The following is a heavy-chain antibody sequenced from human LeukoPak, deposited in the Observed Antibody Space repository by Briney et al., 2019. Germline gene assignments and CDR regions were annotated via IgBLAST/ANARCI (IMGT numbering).Heavy chain of an antibody. J-gene: IGHJ5*02. CDR3: ARDRTKIAAPNWFDP. Sequence: GGSLRLSCAASGFTFSSYWMSWVRQAPGKGLEWVANIKQDGSEKYYVDSVKGRFTISRDNAKNSLYLQMNSLRAEDTAVYYCARDRTKIAAPNWFDPWGQGTLVTVSS. D-gene: IGHD6-6*01. V-gene: IGHV3-7*01. CDR1: GFTFSSYW. CDR2: IKQDGSEK.